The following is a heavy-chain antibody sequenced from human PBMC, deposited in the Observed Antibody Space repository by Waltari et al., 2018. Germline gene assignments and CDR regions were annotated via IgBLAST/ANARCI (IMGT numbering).Heavy chain of an antibody. CDR3: AIGGVETSWYWRY. CDR1: GFTCRSAW. J-gene: IGHJ4*02. V-gene: IGHV3-7*01. CDR2: IKTDGSET. Sequence: EVQVVESGGGLVQPGVSLRLSCAASGFTCRSAWMTWVRQAPGKGLEWVDNIKTDGSETYYVDSVKGRFTISRDNTKNSLYLQMSSLRAEDTAVYYCAIGGVETSWYWRYWGQGTLVTVSS. D-gene: IGHD6-13*01.